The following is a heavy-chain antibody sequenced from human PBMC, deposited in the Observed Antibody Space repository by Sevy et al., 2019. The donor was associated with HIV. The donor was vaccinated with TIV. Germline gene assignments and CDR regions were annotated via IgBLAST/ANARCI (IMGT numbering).Heavy chain of an antibody. CDR3: ARDPRMYGDYLLAYFDY. D-gene: IGHD2-8*01. Sequence: GGSLRLSCTASGFTFSSYAMGWVRQAPGKELEWVSSLVGTSDRGYADSVKGRFTISRDNSKNNLFLQMDSLRAEDTAVYYCARDPRMYGDYLLAYFDYWGQGALVTVSS. V-gene: IGHV3-23*01. CDR2: LVGTSDR. J-gene: IGHJ4*02. CDR1: GFTFSSYA.